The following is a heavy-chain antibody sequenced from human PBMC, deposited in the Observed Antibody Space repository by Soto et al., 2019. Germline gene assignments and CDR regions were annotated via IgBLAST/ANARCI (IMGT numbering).Heavy chain of an antibody. CDR2: INAGNGNT. D-gene: IGHD2-8*01. V-gene: IGHV1-3*01. J-gene: IGHJ4*02. CDR1: GYTFTSYA. Sequence: ASVKVSCKASGYTFTSYAMHWVRQAPGQRLEWMGWINAGNGNTKYSQKFQGRVTITRDTSASTAYMELSSLRSEDTAVYYCARVYCTNGVCYTFFDYWGQGTLVTVSS. CDR3: ARVYCTNGVCYTFFDY.